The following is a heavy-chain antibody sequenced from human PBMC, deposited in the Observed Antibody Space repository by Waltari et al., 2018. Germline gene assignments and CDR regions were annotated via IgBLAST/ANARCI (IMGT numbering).Heavy chain of an antibody. CDR2: INHSGST. CDR3: ARVGYSYGSP. CDR1: GGSFSGYY. Sequence: QVQLQQWGAGLLKPSETLSLTCAGNGGSFSGYYWSWIRQPPGKGLEWIGEINHSGSTNYNPSLKSRVTISVDTSKNQFSLKLSSVTAADTAVYYCARVGYSYGSPWGQGTLVTVSS. J-gene: IGHJ5*02. V-gene: IGHV4-34*01. D-gene: IGHD5-18*01.